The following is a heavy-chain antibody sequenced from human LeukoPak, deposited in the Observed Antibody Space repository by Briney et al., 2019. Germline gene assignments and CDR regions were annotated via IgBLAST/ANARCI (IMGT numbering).Heavy chain of an antibody. CDR1: GFTFSSYG. CDR2: IWYDGSNK. D-gene: IGHD2-21*02. V-gene: IGHV3-33*01. J-gene: IGHJ4*02. Sequence: PGRSLRLSCAASGFTFSSYGMHWVRQAPGKGLEWVAVIWYDGSNKYYADSVKGRFTISRDNSKNTLYLQMNSLRAEDTAVYYCARDNRAYCGGDYYWYYFDYWGQGTLVTVSS. CDR3: ARDNRAYCGGDYYWYYFDY.